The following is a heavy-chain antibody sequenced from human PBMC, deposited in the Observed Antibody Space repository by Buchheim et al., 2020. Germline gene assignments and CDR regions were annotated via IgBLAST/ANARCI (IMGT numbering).Heavy chain of an antibody. V-gene: IGHV3-30-3*01. CDR2: ISYDGSNK. Sequence: QVRLVESGGGVVQPGRSLRLSCPASRFTFSSYAMHWVRQAPGKGLEWVAVISYDGSNKYYADSVKGRFTISRDNSKNTLYLQMNSLRAEDTAVYYCARERSEGTIDYWGQGTL. CDR1: RFTFSSYA. J-gene: IGHJ4*02. D-gene: IGHD1-14*01. CDR3: ARERSEGTIDY.